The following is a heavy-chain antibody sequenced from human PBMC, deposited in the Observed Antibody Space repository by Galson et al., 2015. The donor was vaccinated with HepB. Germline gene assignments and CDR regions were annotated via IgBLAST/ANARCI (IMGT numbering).Heavy chain of an antibody. CDR3: ARGRVGSWYRNWFDP. J-gene: IGHJ5*02. D-gene: IGHD6-13*01. CDR2: ITSSSSTI. V-gene: IGHV3-48*01. CDR1: GFSFSSSG. Sequence: SLRLSCAASGFSFSSSGMNWVRQAPGKGPEWVSYITSSSSTIYYAGSVRGRFTISRDNAKNSLYLQMNSLRAEDTAVYYCARGRVGSWYRNWFDPWGQGTLVTVSS.